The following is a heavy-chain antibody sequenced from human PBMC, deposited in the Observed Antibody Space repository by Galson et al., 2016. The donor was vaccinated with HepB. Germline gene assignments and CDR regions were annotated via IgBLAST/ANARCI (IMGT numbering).Heavy chain of an antibody. D-gene: IGHD2-21*01. Sequence: SLRLSCAASGFTFSSYSMNWVRQAPGKGLEWVSYITSRSSTTYYADSVKGRFTISRDNAKNSLYLQMNSLRDEDTAVYYGSRVGDWYFDYWGQGTLVTVSS. V-gene: IGHV3-48*02. CDR3: SRVGDWYFDY. J-gene: IGHJ4*02. CDR1: GFTFSSYS. CDR2: ITSRSSTT.